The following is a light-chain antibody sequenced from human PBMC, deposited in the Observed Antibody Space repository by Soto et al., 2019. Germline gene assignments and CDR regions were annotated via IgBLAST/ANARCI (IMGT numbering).Light chain of an antibody. CDR1: SSDVDDYEF. CDR3: SSYTSNNILHVV. Sequence: QSVLTQPPSASGSPGQSVTISCTGTSSDVDDYEFVSWYQQHPGKAPKLLIYDVTNRPSGVPNRFSGSKSGNTASLTVSGLQAEDEADYYCSSYTSNNILHVVFGGGTKLTVL. V-gene: IGLV2-8*01. CDR2: DVT. J-gene: IGLJ2*01.